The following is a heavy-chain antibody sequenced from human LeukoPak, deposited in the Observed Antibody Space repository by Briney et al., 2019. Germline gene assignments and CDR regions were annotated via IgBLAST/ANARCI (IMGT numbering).Heavy chain of an antibody. J-gene: IGHJ4*02. CDR2: IKQDGSEK. CDR1: GFTFSSYW. Sequence: GGSLRLSCAASGFTFSSYWMSWVRQAPGKGLEWVANIKQDGSEKYYGDSVKGRSTVSRDNAKNSLYLQVNSLRVEDSAVYYCATVWLGELPSGYWGQGTLVTVSS. CDR3: ATVWLGELPSGY. V-gene: IGHV3-7*03. D-gene: IGHD3-10*01.